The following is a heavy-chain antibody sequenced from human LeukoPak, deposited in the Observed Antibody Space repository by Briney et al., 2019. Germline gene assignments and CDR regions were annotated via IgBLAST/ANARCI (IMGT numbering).Heavy chain of an antibody. CDR2: ISYDGSKT. Sequence: PGGSLRLSCAASGFNFNSYAVHWVRQAPGKGLEWVAFISYDGSKTYHADSVKGRLTISRDTSKTTLYLQMNSLRDEDSAVYYCAREGPGIAAAGDHPSMDVWGQGTTVTVSS. J-gene: IGHJ6*02. V-gene: IGHV3-30*04. D-gene: IGHD6-13*01. CDR3: AREGPGIAAAGDHPSMDV. CDR1: GFNFNSYA.